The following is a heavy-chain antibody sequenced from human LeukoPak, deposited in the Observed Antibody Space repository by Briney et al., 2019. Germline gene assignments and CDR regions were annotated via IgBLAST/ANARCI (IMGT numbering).Heavy chain of an antibody. CDR3: ARDQWLVHPGGVDYYYGMDV. CDR2: ISSSSSYI. V-gene: IGHV3-21*01. D-gene: IGHD6-19*01. J-gene: IGHJ6*02. CDR1: GFTFSSYS. Sequence: GGSLRLSCAASGFTFSSYSMNWVRQAPGKGLEWVSSISSSSSYIYYADSVKGRFTISRDNAKNSLYLQMNSLRAEDTAVYYCARDQWLVHPGGVDYYYGMDVWGQGTTVTVSS.